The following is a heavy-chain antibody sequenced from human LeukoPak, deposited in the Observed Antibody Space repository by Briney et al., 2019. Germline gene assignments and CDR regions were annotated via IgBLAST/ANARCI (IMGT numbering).Heavy chain of an antibody. J-gene: IGHJ5*02. Sequence: PSETLSLTCTVSGGSISSYYWSWIRQPAGKGLEWIGRIYTSGSTNYNPSLKSRVTISVDKSKNQFSLKLSSVTAADTAVYYCARERGYTWYQLDQDWFDPWGQGTLVTVSS. CDR3: ARERGYTWYQLDQDWFDP. D-gene: IGHD2-2*01. CDR1: GGSISSYY. V-gene: IGHV4-4*07. CDR2: IYTSGST.